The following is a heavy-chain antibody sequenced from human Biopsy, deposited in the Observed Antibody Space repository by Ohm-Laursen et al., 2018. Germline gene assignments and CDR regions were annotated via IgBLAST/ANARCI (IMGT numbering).Heavy chain of an antibody. V-gene: IGHV3-21*04. CDR2: ITSGRSYI. J-gene: IGHJ4*02. Sequence: GSLRLSCTAPGFTFTGFSMDWVRQAPGKGLEWVASITSGRSYIYYADSVKGRFTTARDNPKNSLYLQMNSLRADDSAVYYCALAAAQTVTHFDYWGQGTLVTVSS. D-gene: IGHD4-17*01. CDR1: GFTFTGFS. CDR3: ALAAAQTVTHFDY.